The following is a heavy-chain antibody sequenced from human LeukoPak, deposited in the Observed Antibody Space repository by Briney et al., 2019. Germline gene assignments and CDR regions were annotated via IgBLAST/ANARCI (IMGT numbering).Heavy chain of an antibody. CDR3: ARVRGYKWLAFDY. CDR1: GYTFTGYY. V-gene: IGHV1-2*02. J-gene: IGHJ4*02. Sequence: ASVKVSCKASGYTFTGYYMHWVRQAPGQGREWMGWINPNSGGTNYAQKFQGRVTMTRDTSISTAYMELSRLRSDDTAVYYCARVRGYKWLAFDYWGQGTLVTVSS. D-gene: IGHD5-24*01. CDR2: INPNSGGT.